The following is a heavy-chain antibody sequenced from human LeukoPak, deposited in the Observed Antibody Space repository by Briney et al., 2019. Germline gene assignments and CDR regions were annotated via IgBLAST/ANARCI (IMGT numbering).Heavy chain of an antibody. CDR2: IYYSGST. CDR3: ARVLYSSSWGYYFDY. D-gene: IGHD6-13*01. V-gene: IGHV4-39*07. Sequence: PSETLSLTCSVSGGSISSSSHYWDWIRQPPGEGLEWIGSIYYSGSTYYNPSLKSRVTISVDTSKNQFSLKLISVTAADTAVYYCARVLYSSSWGYYFDYWGQGTLVTVSS. J-gene: IGHJ4*02. CDR1: GGSISSSSHY.